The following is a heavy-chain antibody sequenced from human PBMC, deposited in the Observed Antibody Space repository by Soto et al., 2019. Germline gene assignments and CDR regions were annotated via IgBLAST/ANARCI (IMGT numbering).Heavy chain of an antibody. Sequence: GGSLRLSCSTSGFTFSTYAMNWVRQAPGKWLEWVSALSGSGGTTYYADSVRGRFTISRDNSKNTLFLQMSSLRAEDTALYYCAKQRAGYGSGSDTFYFDFWGQGXLVTVYS. CDR3: AKQRAGYGSGSDTFYFDF. J-gene: IGHJ4*02. D-gene: IGHD3-10*01. CDR1: GFTFSTYA. V-gene: IGHV3-23*01. CDR2: LSGSGGTT.